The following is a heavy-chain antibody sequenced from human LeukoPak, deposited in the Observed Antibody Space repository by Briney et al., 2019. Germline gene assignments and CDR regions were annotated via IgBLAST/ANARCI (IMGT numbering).Heavy chain of an antibody. CDR2: ISGSGGST. CDR3: AKDLRATVTYNWFDP. V-gene: IGHV3-23*01. J-gene: IGHJ5*02. CDR1: GFTFSSYA. Sequence: GGSLRLSCAAPGFTFSSYAMSWVRQAPGKGLEWVSAISGSGGSTYYADSVKGRFTISRDNSKNTLYLQMNSLRAEDTAVYYCAKDLRATVTYNWFDPWGQGTLVTVSS. D-gene: IGHD4-17*01.